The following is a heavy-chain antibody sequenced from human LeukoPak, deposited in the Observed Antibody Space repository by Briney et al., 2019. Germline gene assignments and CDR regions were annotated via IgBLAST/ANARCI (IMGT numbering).Heavy chain of an antibody. CDR1: GFTFSSYS. D-gene: IGHD3-3*01. CDR2: ISSSSSAI. CDR3: ARGSEAFGVVTLDY. J-gene: IGHJ4*02. Sequence: GGSLRLSCAASGFTFSSYSMNWVRQAPGKGLEWVSYISSSSSAIYYADSVKGRFTISRDNAKNSLYLQMNSLRAEDTAVYYCARGSEAFGVVTLDYWGQGTLVTVSS. V-gene: IGHV3-48*01.